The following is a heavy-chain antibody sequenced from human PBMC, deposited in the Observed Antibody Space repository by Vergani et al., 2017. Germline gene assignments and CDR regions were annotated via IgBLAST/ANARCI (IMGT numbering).Heavy chain of an antibody. CDR2: ISSSSSYI. J-gene: IGHJ4*02. V-gene: IGHV3-21*01. D-gene: IGHD5-18*01. CDR1: GFTFSSYS. Sequence: EVQLLESGGGLVQPGGSLRLSCAASGFTFSSYSMNWVRQAPGKGLEWVSSISSSSSYIYYADSVKGRFTISRDNAKNSLYLQMNSLRAEDTAVYYCARDPSAMANFDYWGQGTLVTVSS. CDR3: ARDPSAMANFDY.